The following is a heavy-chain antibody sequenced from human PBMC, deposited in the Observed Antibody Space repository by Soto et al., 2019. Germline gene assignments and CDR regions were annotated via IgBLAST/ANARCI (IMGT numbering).Heavy chain of an antibody. D-gene: IGHD6-13*01. CDR3: ARERIAAAGPRIYYGMDV. J-gene: IGHJ6*02. V-gene: IGHV3-11*01. CDR2: ISSSGSTI. CDR1: GFTFSDYY. Sequence: PGGSLRLSCAASGFTFSDYYMSWIRQAPGKGLEWVSYISSSGSTIYYADSAKGRFTISRDNAKNSLYLQMNSLRAEDTAVYYCARERIAAAGPRIYYGMDVWGQGTTVTVSS.